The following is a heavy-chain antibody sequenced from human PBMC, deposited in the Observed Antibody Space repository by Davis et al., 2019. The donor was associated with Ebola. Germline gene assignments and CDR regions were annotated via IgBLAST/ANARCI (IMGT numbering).Heavy chain of an antibody. J-gene: IGHJ4*02. CDR1: GFTSSSSA. CDR3: ARDGGISQANTIFGVVRGAHFDY. CDR2: ISGSGGST. D-gene: IGHD3-3*01. Sequence: PGGSLRPSCAASGFTSSSSAMSWVRQAPGKGLEWASAISGSGGSTSYADSVKGRFTISRDNAKNTLYLQMNSLRAEDTAVYYCARDGGISQANTIFGVVRGAHFDYWGQGTLVTVSS. V-gene: IGHV3-23*01.